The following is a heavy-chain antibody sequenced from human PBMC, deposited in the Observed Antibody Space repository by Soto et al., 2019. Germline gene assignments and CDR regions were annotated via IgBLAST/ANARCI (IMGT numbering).Heavy chain of an antibody. CDR3: ARGGYYYGSGDYYYYYYGMDV. D-gene: IGHD3-10*01. CDR2: IYYSGST. J-gene: IGHJ6*02. CDR1: GGSISSYY. Sequence: SETLSLTCTVSGGSISSYYWSWIRQPPGRGLEWIGYIYYSGSTNYNPSLKSRVTISVDTSKNQFSLKLSSVTAADTAVYYCARGGYYYGSGDYYYYYYGMDVWGQGTTVTVSS. V-gene: IGHV4-59*01.